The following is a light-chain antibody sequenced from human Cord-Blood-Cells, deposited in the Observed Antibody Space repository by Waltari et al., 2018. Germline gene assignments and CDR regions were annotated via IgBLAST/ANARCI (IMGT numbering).Light chain of an antibody. CDR3: AAWDDSLSGYV. CDR2: RNN. V-gene: IGLV1-47*01. J-gene: IGLJ1*01. CDR1: SSNIGSNY. Sequence: QSVLTQPPSASGTPGQRVTISCSGSSSNIGSNYVYWYQQLPGTAPKLLIYRNNQRPSGGPDRFSGSKSGTSASLAISGLRSEDEAGYYCAAWDDSLSGYVFGTGTKVTVL.